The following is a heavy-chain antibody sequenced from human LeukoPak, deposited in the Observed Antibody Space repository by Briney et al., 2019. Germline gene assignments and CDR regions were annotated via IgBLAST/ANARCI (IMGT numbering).Heavy chain of an antibody. V-gene: IGHV4-34*01. D-gene: IGHD3-10*01. CDR3: ARHRKQLYGSGSYYNY. J-gene: IGHJ4*02. CDR1: GGSFSGYY. CDR2: INHSGST. Sequence: SETLSLTCAVYGGSFSGYYWSWIRQPPGKGLEWIGEINHSGSTNYNPSLKSRVTISVDTSKNQFSLKLSSVTAADTAVYYCARHRKQLYGSGSYYNYWGQGTLVTVSS.